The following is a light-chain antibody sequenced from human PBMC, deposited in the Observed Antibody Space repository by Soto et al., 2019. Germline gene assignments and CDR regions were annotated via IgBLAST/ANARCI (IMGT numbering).Light chain of an antibody. CDR2: GAS. V-gene: IGKV3-20*01. CDR3: LQYNNWPPAT. CDR1: QSVSSSY. Sequence: EIVLTQSPGTLSLSPGRRATLSCRAIQSVSSSYLAWYQQKPGQAPRLLIYGASSRATGIPDRFSGSGSGTEFTLTISSLQSEDFAVYYCLQYNNWPPATFGQGTRLEI. J-gene: IGKJ5*01.